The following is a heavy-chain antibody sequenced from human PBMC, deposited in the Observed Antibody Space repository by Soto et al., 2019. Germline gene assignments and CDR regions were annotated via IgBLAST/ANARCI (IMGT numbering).Heavy chain of an antibody. CDR3: ARDQYSIAPLYGMDV. CDR2: INPNSGGT. Sequence: ASVKVSCKASGYTFTGYYMHWVRQTPGQGLEWMGWINPNSGGTNYAQKFQGWVTMTRDTSISTAYMELSRLRSDDTAVYDCARDQYSIAPLYGMDVWGQGTTVT. V-gene: IGHV1-2*04. D-gene: IGHD6-6*01. J-gene: IGHJ6*02. CDR1: GYTFTGYY.